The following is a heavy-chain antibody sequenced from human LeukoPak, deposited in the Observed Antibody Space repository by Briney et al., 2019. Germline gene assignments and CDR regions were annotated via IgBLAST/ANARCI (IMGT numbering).Heavy chain of an antibody. D-gene: IGHD3-10*01. CDR1: GGSLSSYY. J-gene: IGHJ4*02. V-gene: IGHV4-4*07. Sequence: SETLSLTCTVSGGSLSSYYWSWVRQPAGKGLEWIGRIYTSGRTKYNPALMSGGTISVDTTKNQFSLKLSSVTAAATALYYCARGGGGDYYGSGSYPDYWGQGTLVTVSS. CDR3: ARGGGGDYYGSGSYPDY. CDR2: IYTSGRT.